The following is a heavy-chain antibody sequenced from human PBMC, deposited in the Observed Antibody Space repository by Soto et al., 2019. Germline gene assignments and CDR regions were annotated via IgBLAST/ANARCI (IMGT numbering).Heavy chain of an antibody. CDR3: AREYCDSTRCFRTDY. V-gene: IGHV1-18*01. CDR1: GYTFTSFG. Sequence: GASVKVSCKASGYTFTSFGISWVRQAPGQGPEWMGWISAYNTNTNYAQNLQGRVTMTTDTSTSTAYMELRSLRSDDTAVYYCAREYCDSTRCFRTDYWGKGTLVTVYS. J-gene: IGHJ4*02. D-gene: IGHD2-2*01. CDR2: ISAYNTNT.